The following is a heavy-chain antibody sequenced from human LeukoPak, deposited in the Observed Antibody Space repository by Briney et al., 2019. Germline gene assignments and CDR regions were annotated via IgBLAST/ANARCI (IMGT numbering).Heavy chain of an antibody. D-gene: IGHD2-2*01. CDR2: IRYDGSNK. CDR1: GFTFSSYG. Sequence: PGGSLRLSCAASGFTFSSYGMHWVRQAPGKGLEWVAFIRYDGSNKYYADSVKGRFTISRDNSKNTLYLQMNSLRAEDTAVYYCAKFGDSIVVVPAAIHWGQGTLVTVSS. CDR3: AKFGDSIVVVPAAIH. J-gene: IGHJ4*02. V-gene: IGHV3-30*02.